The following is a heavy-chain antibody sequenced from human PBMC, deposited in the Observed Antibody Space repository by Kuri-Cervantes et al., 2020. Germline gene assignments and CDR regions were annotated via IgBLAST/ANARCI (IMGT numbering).Heavy chain of an antibody. V-gene: IGHV1-69*13. D-gene: IGHD2-15*01. CDR3: ARDRCSGGSCYPNWFDP. J-gene: IGHJ5*02. CDR1: GYTFTSYG. CDR2: IIPIFGTA. Sequence: SVKVSCKASGYTFTSYGISWVRQAPGQGLEWMGGIIPIFGTANYAQKLQGRVTITADESTSTAYMELSSLRSEDTAVYYCARDRCSGGSCYPNWFDPWGQGTLVTVSS.